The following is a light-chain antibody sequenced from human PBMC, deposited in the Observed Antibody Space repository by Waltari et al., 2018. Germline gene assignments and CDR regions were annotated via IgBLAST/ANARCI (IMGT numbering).Light chain of an antibody. Sequence: IQMTQSPYSLSASVGDRVTITSHASQDISNYLNWYQQKPGKAPKLLVYDAANLETGIPSRFSGSGSGKDFTFTISSLQPEEIATYYGQQYEGQFGPGTKVDIK. CDR1: QDISNY. V-gene: IGKV1-33*01. CDR3: QQYEGQ. CDR2: DAA. J-gene: IGKJ3*01.